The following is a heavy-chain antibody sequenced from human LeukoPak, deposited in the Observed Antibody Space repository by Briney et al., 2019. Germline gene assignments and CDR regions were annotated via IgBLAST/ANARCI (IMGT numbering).Heavy chain of an antibody. CDR2: INERGTEK. V-gene: IGHV3-7*01. J-gene: IGHJ5*02. CDR3: AREYH. CDR1: GFIFTRNW. Sequence: GGSLRLSCETSGFIFTRNWMSWVRQAPGKRLEWVANINERGTEKNYADSVKGQFTISRDNTENSLSLQMNNLRVEDTAIYYCAREYHWGQGTLVSVSS.